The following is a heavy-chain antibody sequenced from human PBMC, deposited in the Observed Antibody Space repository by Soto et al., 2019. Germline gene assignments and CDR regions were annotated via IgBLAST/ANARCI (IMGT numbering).Heavy chain of an antibody. D-gene: IGHD1-1*01. CDR3: ARDWCAIWNNVFYYAGMDV. CDR2: GYFNWSA. CDR1: GGSLSMFY. Sequence: VQLQESGPGLVKPSETLSLTCTVSGGSLSMFYWYWVRHSPGPGLERIGNGYFNWSATYNPSSRSPVTIAIDTSKSAFSLRLTSASAADTAVHYCARDWCAIWNNVFYYAGMDVWRQGTRVTVSS. V-gene: IGHV4-59*01. J-gene: IGHJ6*02.